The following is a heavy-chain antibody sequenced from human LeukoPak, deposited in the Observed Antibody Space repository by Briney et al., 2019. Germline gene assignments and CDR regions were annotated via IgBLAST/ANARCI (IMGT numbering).Heavy chain of an antibody. CDR3: ARAVAGTGVRVFDY. D-gene: IGHD6-19*01. J-gene: IGHJ4*02. CDR2: IYTSGST. Sequence: NTSETLSLTCTVSGGSISSYYWSWIRQPAGKGLECIWRIYTSGSTNYNPSLKSRVTMSVDTSKNQFSLKLSSVTAADTAVYYCARAVAGTGVRVFDYWGQGTLVTVSS. V-gene: IGHV4-4*07. CDR1: GGSISSYY.